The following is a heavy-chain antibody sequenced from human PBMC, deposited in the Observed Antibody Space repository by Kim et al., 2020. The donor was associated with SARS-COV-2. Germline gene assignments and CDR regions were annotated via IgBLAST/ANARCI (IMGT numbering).Heavy chain of an antibody. J-gene: IGHJ2*01. CDR3: ARVVGYCSGGSCYHRSFDL. Sequence: GGSLRLSCAASGFTFSSYAMHWVRQAPGKGLEYVSAFSSNGGSTYYANSLKGRFTISRDNSKNTLYLQMGSLRAEDMAVYYCARVVGYCSGGSCYHRSFDLWGRGTLVTVSS. CDR1: GFTFSSYA. V-gene: IGHV3-64*01. CDR2: FSSNGGST. D-gene: IGHD2-15*01.